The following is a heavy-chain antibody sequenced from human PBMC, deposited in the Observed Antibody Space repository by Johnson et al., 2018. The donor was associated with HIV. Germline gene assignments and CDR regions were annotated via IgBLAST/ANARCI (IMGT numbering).Heavy chain of an antibody. Sequence: VQLVESGGGVVQPGRSLRLSCAASGFTFSSNYMSWVRQAPGKGLEWVSVIYSGDRTYSAVSVKGRFTISRDSSKNTLFLQMNSLRVEDTAIYYCAGRSSAWYEDAFDIWGQGTVVTVSS. V-gene: IGHV3-66*01. D-gene: IGHD6-19*01. J-gene: IGHJ3*02. CDR1: GFTFSSNY. CDR2: IYSGDRT. CDR3: AGRSSAWYEDAFDI.